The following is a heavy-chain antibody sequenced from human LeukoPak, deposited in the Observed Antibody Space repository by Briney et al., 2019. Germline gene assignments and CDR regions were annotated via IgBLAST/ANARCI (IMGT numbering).Heavy chain of an antibody. V-gene: IGHV3-48*01. Sequence: GGSLRLSCAASGFTFNSFSMDWVRQAPGNGLQWISYISSTSNTIYYADSLKGRFTISRDNAKNSLYLQIDSLTAEDTAVYYCARMGIAAAGVDYWGQGTLVTVSS. D-gene: IGHD6-13*01. J-gene: IGHJ4*02. CDR2: ISSTSNTI. CDR3: ARMGIAAAGVDY. CDR1: GFTFNSFS.